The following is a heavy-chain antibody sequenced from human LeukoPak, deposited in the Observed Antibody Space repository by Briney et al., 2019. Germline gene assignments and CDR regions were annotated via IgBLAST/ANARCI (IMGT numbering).Heavy chain of an antibody. D-gene: IGHD2-2*01. J-gene: IGHJ5*02. CDR1: GFTFSSYG. Sequence: GGSLRLSCAASGFTFSSYGMHWVRQAPGKGLEWVAFIRYDGSNKYYADSVKGRFTISRDNSKNTLYLQMNSLRAEDTAVYYCAKDPPRSSTPDWFDPWGQGTLVTVSS. V-gene: IGHV3-30*02. CDR3: AKDPPRSSTPDWFDP. CDR2: IRYDGSNK.